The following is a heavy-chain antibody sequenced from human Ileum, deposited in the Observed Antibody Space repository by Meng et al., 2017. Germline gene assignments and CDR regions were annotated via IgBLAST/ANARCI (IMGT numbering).Heavy chain of an antibody. CDR2: IYYGGST. V-gene: IGHV4-39*07. CDR1: GGSISSSSYY. CDR3: ARDVIVSDAFDI. D-gene: IGHD2-21*01. Sequence: SETLSLTCTVSGGSISSSSYYWGWIRQPPGKGLEWIGSIYYGGSTFYNPSLKSRVTISVDTSKNQFYLKLSAVTAADTAVYYCARDVIVSDAFDIWGQGTMVTVSS. J-gene: IGHJ3*02.